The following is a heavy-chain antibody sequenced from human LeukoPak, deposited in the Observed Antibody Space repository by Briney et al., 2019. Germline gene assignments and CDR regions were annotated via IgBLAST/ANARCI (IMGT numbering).Heavy chain of an antibody. Sequence: SGRSLRLSCAASGFTFSSYGMHWVRQAPGKGLEWVAVISYDGSNKYYADSVKGRFTISRDNSKNTLYLQMNSLRAEDTAVYYCAKDSSGWYRRYYYYYMDVWGKGTTVTVSS. CDR3: AKDSSGWYRRYYYYYMDV. V-gene: IGHV3-30*18. CDR2: ISYDGSNK. CDR1: GFTFSSYG. D-gene: IGHD6-19*01. J-gene: IGHJ6*03.